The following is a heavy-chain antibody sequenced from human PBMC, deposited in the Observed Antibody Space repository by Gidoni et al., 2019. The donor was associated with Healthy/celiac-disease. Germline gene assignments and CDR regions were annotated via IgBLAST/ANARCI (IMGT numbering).Heavy chain of an antibody. J-gene: IGHJ2*01. CDR1: GGSISSSNW. D-gene: IGHD3-22*01. V-gene: IGHV4-4*02. CDR2: IYHSGST. Sequence: QVQLQESGPGLVKPSGTLSLTCAVSGGSISSSNWWSWVRQPPGKGLEWIGEIYHSGSTNYNPSLKSRVTISVDKSKNQFSLKLSSVTAADTAVYYCARAINSHYYDSSGYYIYWYFDLWGRGTLVTVSS. CDR3: ARAINSHYYDSSGYYIYWYFDL.